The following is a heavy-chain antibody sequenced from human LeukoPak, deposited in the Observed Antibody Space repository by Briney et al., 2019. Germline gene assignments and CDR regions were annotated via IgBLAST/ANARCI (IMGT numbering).Heavy chain of an antibody. CDR1: GGSFSGYY. CDR2: INHSGST. D-gene: IGHD3-10*01. CDR3: ARDPRFGELFVYFDY. Sequence: SETLSLTCAVYGGSFSGYYWSWIRQPPGKGLEWIGEINHSGSTNYNPSLKSRVTISVDTSKNQFSLKLSSVTAADTAVYYCARDPRFGELFVYFDYWGQGTLVTVSS. J-gene: IGHJ4*02. V-gene: IGHV4-34*01.